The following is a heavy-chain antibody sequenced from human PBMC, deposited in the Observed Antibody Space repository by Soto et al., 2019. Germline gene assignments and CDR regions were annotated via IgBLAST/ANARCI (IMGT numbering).Heavy chain of an antibody. CDR3: ASAKAVVVAALGI. CDR2: ILVDGRT. CDR1: GFTFSDYY. Sequence: GGSLRLSCAASGFTFSDYYMSWVRQAPGKGLEWVSTILVDGRTFYVDSVKGRLTISRDNSKNTVYLQVDSLRGADTAIYYCASAKAVVVAALGIWGQGTMVTVSS. J-gene: IGHJ3*02. V-gene: IGHV3-23*01. D-gene: IGHD2-15*01.